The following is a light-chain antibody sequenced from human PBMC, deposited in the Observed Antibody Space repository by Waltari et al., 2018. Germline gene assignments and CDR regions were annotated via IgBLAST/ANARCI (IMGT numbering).Light chain of an antibody. Sequence: QLVLTQSPSASASLGASVQPTRTLSSGHSSNIIARLQQQPEKGPRYLMKVNSDGSHSKGAEIPDRFSGSSSGAERYLTISSVQSEDEADYYCQTGGHGTWVFGGGTTLTVL. J-gene: IGLJ3*02. CDR3: QTGGHGTWV. CDR2: VNSDGSH. V-gene: IGLV4-69*01. CDR1: SGHSSNI.